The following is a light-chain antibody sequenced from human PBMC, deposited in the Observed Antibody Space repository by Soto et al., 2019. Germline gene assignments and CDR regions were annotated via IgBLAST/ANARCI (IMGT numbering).Light chain of an antibody. Sequence: PSTLSSSVGDTVTVTCRASQSVSGWLAWYQQKPGEAPKLLIYAASTLESGVPSRFSGSGSGTEFTLTISSLQPDDLATYYCQQYNSYWTFGQGTKVDI. J-gene: IGKJ1*01. CDR2: AAS. CDR1: QSVSGW. V-gene: IGKV1-5*01. CDR3: QQYNSYWT.